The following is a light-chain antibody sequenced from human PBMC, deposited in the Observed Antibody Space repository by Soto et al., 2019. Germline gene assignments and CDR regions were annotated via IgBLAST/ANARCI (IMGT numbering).Light chain of an antibody. CDR2: DTS. CDR1: QSISSW. CDR3: KQSNSHYS. Sequence: DIQMTPSPSTLSASVGDRVTITCRASQSISSWLAWYQQKPGKAPKLLIYDTSSLASGVPSRFSGSGAGTEYTLTISSLQPDDFATYYCKQSNSHYSFGQGTKLEIK. V-gene: IGKV1-5*01. J-gene: IGKJ2*01.